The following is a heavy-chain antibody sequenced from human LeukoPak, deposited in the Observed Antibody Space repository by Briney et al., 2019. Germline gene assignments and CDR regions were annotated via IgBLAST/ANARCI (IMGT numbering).Heavy chain of an antibody. V-gene: IGHV4-59*01. CDR2: ISYSGST. CDR3: ARAQTGTTGYFDC. J-gene: IGHJ4*02. D-gene: IGHD1-1*01. Sequence: SETLSLTCTVSGGSISSYYWSWIRQPPGKGLEWIGYISYSGSTNYNPSLKSRVSISVDTSKNQFSLKLSSVTAADTAVYFCARAQTGTTGYFDCWGQGTLVTVSS. CDR1: GGSISSYY.